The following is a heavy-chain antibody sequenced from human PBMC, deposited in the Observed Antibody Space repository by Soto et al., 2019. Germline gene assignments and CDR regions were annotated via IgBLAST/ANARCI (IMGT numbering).Heavy chain of an antibody. V-gene: IGHV4-59*11. CDR3: AGGDHWRLVDY. D-gene: IGHD3-16*01. J-gene: IGHJ4*02. CDR1: GDSITTRY. Sequence: SETLSLTCTVSGDSITTRYWSWIRQPPGKGLEWIGYIYKTGDNYNPSLMSRASMSLDTSKNLFSLRLRSVTAADTAVYYCAGGDHWRLVDYWGRGNLVTVSS. CDR2: IYKTGD.